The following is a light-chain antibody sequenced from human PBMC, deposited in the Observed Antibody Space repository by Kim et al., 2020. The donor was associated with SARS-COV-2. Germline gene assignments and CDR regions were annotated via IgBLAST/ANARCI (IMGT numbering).Light chain of an antibody. V-gene: IGKV1-9*01. CDR1: KVISTS. J-gene: IGKJ4*02. CDR2: GAS. Sequence: SVEDTAPTTSPASKVISTSFAWYQQKPGQAPNLLIYGASTMQSGIPERFSGSGSGTEFALTISSLQPEDFATYFCQQHNYNPSTFGGGTKVDIK. CDR3: QQHNYNPST.